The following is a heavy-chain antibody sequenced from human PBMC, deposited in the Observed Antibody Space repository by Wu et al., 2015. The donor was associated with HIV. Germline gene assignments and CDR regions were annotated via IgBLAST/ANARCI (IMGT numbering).Heavy chain of an antibody. Sequence: QVQPVQSGAEVKKPGASVKVSCKASGYTFTGYYMHWVRQAPGQGLEWMGWISPNSGGTNYAQKFQGRVTMTRDTSISTAYMELSRLRSDDTAVYYCARGGYSLGTHEDYFDYWGQGTLVTVSS. CDR2: ISPNSGGT. D-gene: IGHD5-18*01. CDR3: ARGGYSLGTHEDYFDY. J-gene: IGHJ4*02. V-gene: IGHV1-2*02. CDR1: GYTFTGYY.